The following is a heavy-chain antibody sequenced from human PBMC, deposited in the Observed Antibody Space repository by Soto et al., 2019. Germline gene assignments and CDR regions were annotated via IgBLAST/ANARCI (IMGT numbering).Heavy chain of an antibody. V-gene: IGHV3-7*01. CDR1: GFTFGSYW. D-gene: IGHD2-21*02. Sequence: GVSLRLSCAVSGFTFGSYWMNWVRLIPGKGLEWVAYIKPDGSATYYVDSVKGRFTISRDNAKNSLYLQMNSLRVEDTSVYYCARAGYCGPGCYYYFDYRGKGTLVTVSS. CDR3: ARAGYCGPGCYYYFDY. CDR2: IKPDGSAT. J-gene: IGHJ4*02.